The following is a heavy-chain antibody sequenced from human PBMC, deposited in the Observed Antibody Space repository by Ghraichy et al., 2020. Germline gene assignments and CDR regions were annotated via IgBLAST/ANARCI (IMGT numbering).Heavy chain of an antibody. V-gene: IGHV3-43*01. D-gene: IGHD5-12*01. CDR1: GFTFDDYT. CDR3: AKDIFSAVATIYDYYYGMDV. J-gene: IGHJ6*02. CDR2: ISWDGGST. Sequence: GGSLRLSCAASGFTFDDYTMHWVRQAPGKGLEWVSLISWDGGSTYYADSVKGRFTISRDNSKNSLYLQMNSLRTEDTALYYCAKDIFSAVATIYDYYYGMDVWGQGTTVTVSS.